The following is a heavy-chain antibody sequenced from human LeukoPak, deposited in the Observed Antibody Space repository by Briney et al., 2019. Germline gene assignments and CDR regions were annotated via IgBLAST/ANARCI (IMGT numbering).Heavy chain of an antibody. J-gene: IGHJ6*03. CDR3: ARGVSGIYYYYYMDV. CDR1: GYTFTGYY. CDR2: INPNSGGT. Sequence: ASVKVSCKASGYTFTGYYMHWVRQAPGQGLEWMGWINPNSGGTNYAQKFQGRVTMTRDTSISTAYMELSRLRSDDTAVYYCARGVSGIYYYYYMDVWGKGTTVTVSS. V-gene: IGHV1-2*02. D-gene: IGHD1-26*01.